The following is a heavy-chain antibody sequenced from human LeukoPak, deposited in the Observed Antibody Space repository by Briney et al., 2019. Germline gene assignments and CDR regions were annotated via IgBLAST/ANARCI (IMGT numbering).Heavy chain of an antibody. Sequence: PGGSLRLSCAVSGLTLSNYWMNWVRQAPGKGLEWVANINPDGGEERYVDSVKGRFVISRGNAKNSLYLQMNSLRAEDTAVYYCAIWGADQNYWGQGTLVTVSP. V-gene: IGHV3-7*02. CDR3: AIWGADQNY. CDR2: INPDGGEE. CDR1: GLTLSNYW. D-gene: IGHD3-16*01. J-gene: IGHJ4*02.